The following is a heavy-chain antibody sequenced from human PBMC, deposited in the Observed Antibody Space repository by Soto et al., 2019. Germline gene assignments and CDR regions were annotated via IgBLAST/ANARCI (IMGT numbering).Heavy chain of an antibody. V-gene: IGHV1-69*06. D-gene: IGHD1-7*01. J-gene: IGHJ4*02. Sequence: GASVKVSCKASGGTFSSYAISWVREAPGQGLEWMGGIIPIFGTANYAQKFQGRVTITADKSTSTAYMELSSLRSEDTAVYYCARGSDWNYPGFDYWGQGTLVTVSS. CDR2: IIPIFGTA. CDR3: ARGSDWNYPGFDY. CDR1: GGTFSSYA.